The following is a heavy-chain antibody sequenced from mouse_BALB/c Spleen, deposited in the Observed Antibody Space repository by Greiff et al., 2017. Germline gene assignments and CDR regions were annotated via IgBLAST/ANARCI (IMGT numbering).Heavy chain of an antibody. CDR1: GYSITSGYS. D-gene: IGHD1-1*01. CDR2: IHYSGST. V-gene: IGHV3-1*02. CDR3: AGYYGSSSFAY. Sequence: VQLKESGPDLVKPSQSLSLTCTVTGYSITSGYSWHWLRQFPGNKLEWMGYIHYSGSTNYNPSLKSRISITRDTSKNQFFLQLNSVTTEDTATYYCAGYYGSSSFAYWGQGTLVTVSA. J-gene: IGHJ3*01.